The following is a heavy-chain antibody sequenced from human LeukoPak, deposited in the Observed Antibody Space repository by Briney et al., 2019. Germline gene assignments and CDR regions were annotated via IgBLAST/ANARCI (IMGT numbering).Heavy chain of an antibody. CDR3: ARGTMITFGGVIVIPGYFDY. CDR1: GYTFTDYY. D-gene: IGHD3-16*02. CDR2: INPSSGGT. V-gene: IGHV1-2*02. Sequence: ASVKVSCKASGYTFTDYYMHWVRQAPGQGLEWMGWINPSSGGTDYAQQFQGRVTMTRDTSISTAYMELSSLRSEDTAVYYCARGTMITFGGVIVIPGYFDYWGQGTLVTVSS. J-gene: IGHJ4*02.